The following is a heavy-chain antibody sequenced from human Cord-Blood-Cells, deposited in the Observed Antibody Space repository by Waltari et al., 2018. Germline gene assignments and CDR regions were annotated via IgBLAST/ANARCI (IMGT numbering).Heavy chain of an antibody. CDR2: IYHSGSP. Sequence: QVQLQESGPGLVKPSETLSLTCTVSGYSISSGYYWGWIRQPPGKGLEWIGSIYHSGSPYYNPSLKGRVTISVDTSKNQFSLKLSSVTAADTAVYYCARGGAARPVDYWGHGTLVTVSS. J-gene: IGHJ4*01. V-gene: IGHV4-38-2*02. CDR1: GYSISSGYY. CDR3: ARGGAARPVDY. D-gene: IGHD6-6*01.